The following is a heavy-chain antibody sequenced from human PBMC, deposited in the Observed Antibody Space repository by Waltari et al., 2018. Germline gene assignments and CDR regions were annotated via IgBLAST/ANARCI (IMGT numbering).Heavy chain of an antibody. Sequence: EVQLVESGGGLVQPGGSLRLSCAASGVTLSRSWIHWVSQSPGKGVMRVSRINNDGSSTVYADSLKGRFTIARDDAKNTVSLQMNNLSAEDTALYYCARAGLLGAFDVWGQGTMVTVSS. CDR1: GVTLSRSW. CDR2: INNDGSST. D-gene: IGHD2-15*01. V-gene: IGHV3-74*03. J-gene: IGHJ3*01. CDR3: ARAGLLGAFDV.